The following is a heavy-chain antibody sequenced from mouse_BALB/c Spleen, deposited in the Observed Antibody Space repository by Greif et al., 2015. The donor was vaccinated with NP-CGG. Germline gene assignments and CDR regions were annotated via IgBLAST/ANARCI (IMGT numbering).Heavy chain of an antibody. J-gene: IGHJ3*01. D-gene: IGHD2-4*01. CDR2: IHYSAFT. CDR3: ARKGVYNNSWAWFAY. Sequence: EVHLVESGPDLVKPSQSLSLTCTVTGYSITSGYSWHWIRQFPGNKLEWMGYIHYSAFTNYNPSLKSRISITRDTSKNQFFLQLNSVTTEDTASYYCARKGVYNNSWAWFAYWGQGTLVTVSA. V-gene: IGHV3-1*02. CDR1: GYSITSGYS.